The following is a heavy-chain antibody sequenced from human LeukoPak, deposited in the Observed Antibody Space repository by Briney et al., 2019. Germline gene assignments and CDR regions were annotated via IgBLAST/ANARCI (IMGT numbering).Heavy chain of an antibody. CDR2: INPNNGTT. CDR1: GYTFTGYY. CDR3: TRESGSYHGNDY. V-gene: IGHV1-2*06. J-gene: IGHJ4*02. Sequence: ASVKVSCKASGYTFTGYYMHWVRQAPGQGLEWMGRINPNNGTTNYAQKFQGRVTITGDTSISTAYMELSSLRSDDTAVYYCTRESGSYHGNDYWGQGTLVTVSS. D-gene: IGHD1-26*01.